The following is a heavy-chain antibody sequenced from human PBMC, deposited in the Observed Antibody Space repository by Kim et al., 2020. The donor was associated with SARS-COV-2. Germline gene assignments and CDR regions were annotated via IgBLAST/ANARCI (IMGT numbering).Heavy chain of an antibody. CDR1: GFTFSSYA. J-gene: IGHJ6*02. V-gene: IGHV3-23*01. D-gene: IGHD6-13*01. CDR3: ATGYSSSWYPLPNDYYYYYYGMDV. CDR2: ISGSGGST. Sequence: GGSLRLSCAASGFTFSSYAMSWVRQAPGKGLEWVSAISGSGGSTYYADSVKGRFTISRDNSKNTLYLQMNSLRAEDTAVYYCATGYSSSWYPLPNDYYYYYYGMDVWGQGTTVTVSS.